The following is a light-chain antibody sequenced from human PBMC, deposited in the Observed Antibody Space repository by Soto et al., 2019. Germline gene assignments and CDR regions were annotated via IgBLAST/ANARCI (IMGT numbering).Light chain of an antibody. CDR1: QSVSSY. V-gene: IGKV3-11*01. CDR2: DAC. Sequence: EIVLTQSPATLFLSPGERATLSCRASQSVSSYLAWYQQKPGQAPRLLIYDACNRATGIPARFSGSGSGTDFNLTISSLEPEDFAVYYCQQRSNWLTFGGGTKVEIK. J-gene: IGKJ4*01. CDR3: QQRSNWLT.